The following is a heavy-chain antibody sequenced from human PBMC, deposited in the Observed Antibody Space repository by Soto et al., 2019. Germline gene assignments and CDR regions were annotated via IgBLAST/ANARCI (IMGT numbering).Heavy chain of an antibody. V-gene: IGHV4-31*03. J-gene: IGHJ3*02. D-gene: IGHD4-4*01. CDR2: IYYSGST. CDR3: ARGEGDHSGLDDAFDI. CDR1: GGSISSGGYY. Sequence: QVQLQESGPGLVKPSQTLSLTCTVSGGSISSGGYYWSWIRQHPGKGLEWIGYIYYSGSTYYNPSLKSRVTISVDTSKNQFSLKLSSVTAADTAVYYCARGEGDHSGLDDAFDIWGQGTMVTVSS.